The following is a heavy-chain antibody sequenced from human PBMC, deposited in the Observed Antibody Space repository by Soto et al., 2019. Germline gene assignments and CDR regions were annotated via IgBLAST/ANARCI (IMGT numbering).Heavy chain of an antibody. CDR3: ARAEGGVDYYGMEV. V-gene: IGHV4-59*01. CDR2: IYYSGST. CDR1: GGSISIYY. Sequence: AETLSLTCTVSGGSISIYYWSLMRQPPGKGLEWIGYIYYSGSTNYNPSLKSRVTISVDTSKNQFSLKLSSVTAADTAVYYCARAEGGVDYYGMEVWGTGTTVNVSS. D-gene: IGHD2-8*02. J-gene: IGHJ6*04.